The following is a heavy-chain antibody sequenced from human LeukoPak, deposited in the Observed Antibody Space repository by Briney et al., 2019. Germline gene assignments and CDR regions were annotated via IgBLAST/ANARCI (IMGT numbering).Heavy chain of an antibody. Sequence: GRSLRLSCAASGFTFSSYSMNWVRQAPGKGLEWVSSISGSSSYIYYADSVKGRFTISRDNAKNPLYLQMNSLRAEDTAVYYCARGLRAEDAFDIWGQGTMVTVSS. V-gene: IGHV3-21*01. D-gene: IGHD3-10*01. CDR2: ISGSSSYI. J-gene: IGHJ3*02. CDR1: GFTFSSYS. CDR3: ARGLRAEDAFDI.